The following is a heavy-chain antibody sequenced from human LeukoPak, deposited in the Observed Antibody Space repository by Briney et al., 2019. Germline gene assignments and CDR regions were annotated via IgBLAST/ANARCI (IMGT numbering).Heavy chain of an antibody. CDR1: GFTFSSYA. D-gene: IGHD3-22*01. CDR2: ISYDGSNK. V-gene: IGHV3-30*04. J-gene: IGHJ4*02. CDR3: AREEANYCASSGKGPVFDY. Sequence: GRSLRLSCAASGFTFSSYAMHWVRQAPGKGLEWVAVISYDGSNKYYADSVKGRFTISRDNSKNTLYLQMNSLRAEDTAVYYCAREEANYCASSGKGPVFDYWGQGTLVTVSS.